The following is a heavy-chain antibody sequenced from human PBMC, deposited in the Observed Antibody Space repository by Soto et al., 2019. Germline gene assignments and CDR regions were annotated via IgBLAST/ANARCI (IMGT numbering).Heavy chain of an antibody. CDR1: DCSVNSGSYY. CDR3: ARDSWAYFDC. V-gene: IGHV4-61*01. CDR2: IYSSGST. Sequence: XETLSLTCSISDCSVNSGSYYWSWIRQPPGKGLEWIGYIYSSGSTNYNPSLKSRVTMSVDTPKNQFSLKLSSVTAADTAVYYCARDSWAYFDCWGQGTLVTVSS. D-gene: IGHD1-26*01. J-gene: IGHJ4*02.